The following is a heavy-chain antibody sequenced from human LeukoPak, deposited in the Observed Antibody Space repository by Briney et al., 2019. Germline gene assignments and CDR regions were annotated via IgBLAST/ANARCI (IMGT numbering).Heavy chain of an antibody. Sequence: GGSLRLSCAASGFTFSSYSMNWVRQAPGKGLEWVSSISSSSNYIYYADSVKGRFTISRDNAKNSLYLQMNSLRAEDTAVYYCARAPSVYYMDVWGKGTTVTISS. J-gene: IGHJ6*03. CDR1: GFTFSSYS. CDR3: ARAPSVYYMDV. V-gene: IGHV3-21*04. CDR2: ISSSSNYI.